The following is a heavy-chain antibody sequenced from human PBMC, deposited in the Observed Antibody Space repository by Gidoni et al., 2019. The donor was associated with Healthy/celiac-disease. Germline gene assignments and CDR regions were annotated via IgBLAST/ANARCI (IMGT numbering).Heavy chain of an antibody. CDR1: GFTFSSYA. CDR2: ISGSGGRT. J-gene: IGHJ4*02. CDR3: AKELFVDY. Sequence: VQLLESVGGLVHPGVSLRLSCSASGFTFSSYAMSWVRQAPGKGMEWVSDISGSGGRTDYAESVKGRFTISRENSKNTVYLKMNSLRDEDTAVYYCAKELFVDYWGQGTLVTVSS. V-gene: IGHV3-23*01. D-gene: IGHD3-16*01.